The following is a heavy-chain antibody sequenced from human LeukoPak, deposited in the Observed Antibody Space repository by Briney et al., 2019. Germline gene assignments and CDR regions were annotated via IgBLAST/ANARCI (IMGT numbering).Heavy chain of an antibody. V-gene: IGHV1-46*01. J-gene: IGHJ5*02. CDR3: ARVVGGYGDYIRWFDP. D-gene: IGHD4-17*01. Sequence: GASVKVSCKASGYTFTSYYMHWVRQAPGQGLEWMGIINPSGGSTSYAQKFQGRVTMTTDTSTSTAYMELRSLRSDDTAVYYCARVVGGYGDYIRWFDPWGQGTLVTVSS. CDR1: GYTFTSYY. CDR2: INPSGGST.